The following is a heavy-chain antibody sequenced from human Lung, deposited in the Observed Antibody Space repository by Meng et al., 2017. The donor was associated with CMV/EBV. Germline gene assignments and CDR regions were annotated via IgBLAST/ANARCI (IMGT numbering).Heavy chain of an antibody. CDR1: GGTFSNYA. D-gene: IGHD6-13*01. J-gene: IGHJ6*02. Sequence: SVKVSCKASGGTFSNYAITWVRQAPGQGLEWMGGIIPVVGTVHYAQRFQGRVTITADKFTSTVYMELSSLKSEDTAIYYCAKDSRSSSWYLLAAYYYGSDVWGQGATVTVSS. CDR3: AKDSRSSSWYLLAAYYYGSDV. CDR2: IIPVVGTV. V-gene: IGHV1-69*06.